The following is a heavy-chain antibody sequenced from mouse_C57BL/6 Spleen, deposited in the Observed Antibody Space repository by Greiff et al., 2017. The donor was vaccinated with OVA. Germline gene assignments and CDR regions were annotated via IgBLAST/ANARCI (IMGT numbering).Heavy chain of an antibody. Sequence: VQLVESGPGLVAPSQRLSITCTVSGFSLTSYAISWVRQPPGKGLEWLGVIWTGGGTNYNSALKSRLSISKDNSKSQVFLKMNSLQTDDTARYYCARNRGYDGAYAMDYWGQGTSVTVSS. J-gene: IGHJ4*01. D-gene: IGHD2-2*01. CDR2: IWTGGGT. CDR1: GFSLTSYA. CDR3: ARNRGYDGAYAMDY. V-gene: IGHV2-9-1*01.